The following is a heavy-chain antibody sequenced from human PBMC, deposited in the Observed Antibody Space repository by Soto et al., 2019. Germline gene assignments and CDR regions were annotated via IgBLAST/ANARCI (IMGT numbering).Heavy chain of an antibody. CDR3: ARGVGSSPPRY. J-gene: IGHJ4*02. CDR1: GGSISVYY. D-gene: IGHD1-26*01. V-gene: IGHV4-59*01. Sequence: SETLSLTCTISGGSISVYYWSWIRQPPGQALEWIGYIYDSGSPYYNPSLRSRVIISADTSKNQISLKLTSATAAETAVYYCARGVGSSPPRYWGRGTLVTVSS. CDR2: IYDSGSP.